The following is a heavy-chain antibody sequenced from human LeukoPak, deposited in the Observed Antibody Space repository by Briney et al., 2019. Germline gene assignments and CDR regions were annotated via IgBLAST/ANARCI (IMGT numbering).Heavy chain of an antibody. CDR3: ARDLRTYSSSFSYYFYMDV. Sequence: SETLSLTCKVSGGSISSYYWSWIRQPAGKGLEWIGRINTSGTSNYNPSLRSRVTMSVDTSKNQFSLNLTSVTAADTAVYYCARDLRTYSSSFSYYFYMDVWRKGTTVTVSS. D-gene: IGHD6-6*01. CDR2: INTSGTS. CDR1: GGSISSYY. J-gene: IGHJ6*03. V-gene: IGHV4-4*07.